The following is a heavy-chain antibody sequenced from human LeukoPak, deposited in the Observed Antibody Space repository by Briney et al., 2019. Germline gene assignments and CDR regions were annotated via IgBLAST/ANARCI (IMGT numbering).Heavy chain of an antibody. J-gene: IGHJ4*02. D-gene: IGHD3-3*01. CDR3: AKDYYDFWSGYSLYYFDY. CDR2: ISGSGGST. Sequence: GGSLRLSCAASGFTFSSYAMSWVRQAPGKGLEWVSAISGSGGSTYYADSVKGRFTISRDNSKNTLYLQMNSLRAEDTAVYYCAKDYYDFWSGYSLYYFDYWGQGTLVTVSS. CDR1: GFTFSSYA. V-gene: IGHV3-23*01.